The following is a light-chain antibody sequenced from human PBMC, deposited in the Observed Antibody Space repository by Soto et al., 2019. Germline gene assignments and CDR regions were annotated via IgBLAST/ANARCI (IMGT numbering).Light chain of an antibody. CDR1: QSVSSY. J-gene: IGKJ3*01. CDR2: DAS. V-gene: IGKV3-11*01. CDR3: QQRSNWPPGVT. Sequence: EIVLTQSPATLSLSPGERVTLSCRANQSVSSYLAWYQQKPGQAPRLLIYDASNRATGIPARFSGSGSGTDFTLTISSLEPEDFAVYYCQQRSNWPPGVTFGPGTKVDIK.